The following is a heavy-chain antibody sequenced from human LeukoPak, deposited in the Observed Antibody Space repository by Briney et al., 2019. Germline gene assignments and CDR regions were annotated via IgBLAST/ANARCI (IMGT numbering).Heavy chain of an antibody. CDR3: SKAPCSSASCYYDY. CDR2: SYENGGTT. D-gene: IGHD2-2*01. V-gene: IGHV3-23*01. Sequence: GGSLRLSCVGSGFTFRSHAMSWVRQAPEKGLEFVSGSYENGGTTYYADSVKGRFSISRDNSKNTLYLQMNSLRAEDTAVYYCSKAPCSSASCYYDYWGQGTLVTVSS. CDR1: GFTFRSHA. J-gene: IGHJ4*02.